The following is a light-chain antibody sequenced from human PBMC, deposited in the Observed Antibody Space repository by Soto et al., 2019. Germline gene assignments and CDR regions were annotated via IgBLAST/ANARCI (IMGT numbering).Light chain of an antibody. Sequence: QSVLTQPPSASGTPGQTVTISCSGRGSNIGSNYVYWYQQLLGTAPRLLMYRADQRPSGVPDRFSGSKSGTSASLAISGLRSEDEADYFCAAWDDTLSGLVFGGGTKVTVL. CDR3: AAWDDTLSGLV. CDR2: RAD. CDR1: GSNIGSNY. J-gene: IGLJ2*01. V-gene: IGLV1-47*01.